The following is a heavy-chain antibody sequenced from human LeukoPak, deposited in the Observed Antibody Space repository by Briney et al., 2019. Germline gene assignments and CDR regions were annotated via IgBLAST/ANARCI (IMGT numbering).Heavy chain of an antibody. CDR2: ISSSSSYI. J-gene: IGHJ2*01. CDR1: GFTLSSYS. Sequence: KPGGSLRLSCAASGFTLSSYSMNWVRQAPGKGLEWVSSISSSSSYIYYADSVKGRFTISRDNAKNSLYLQMNSLRAEDTAVYYCARVKVEDWYFDLWGRGTLVTVSS. V-gene: IGHV3-21*01. D-gene: IGHD1-26*01. CDR3: ARVKVEDWYFDL.